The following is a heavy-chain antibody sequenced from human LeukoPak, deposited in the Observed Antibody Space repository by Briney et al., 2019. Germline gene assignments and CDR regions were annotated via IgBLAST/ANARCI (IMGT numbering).Heavy chain of an antibody. V-gene: IGHV3-33*08. D-gene: IGHD3-10*01. J-gene: IGHJ4*02. CDR2: VWYDGSNK. CDR3: ARDREVRGVLDY. Sequence: GGSLRLSCAASGFIFSQYSMNWVRQAPGKGLEWVAVVWYDGSNKYYADSVKGRFTISRDNSKNTLYLQMNSLRVEDTAVYYCARDREVRGVLDYWGQGTLVTVSS. CDR1: GFIFSQYS.